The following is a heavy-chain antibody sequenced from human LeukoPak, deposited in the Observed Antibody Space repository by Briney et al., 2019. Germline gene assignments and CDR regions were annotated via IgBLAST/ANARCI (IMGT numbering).Heavy chain of an antibody. CDR1: KFTLSNYW. Sequence: PGGSLRLSCTSSKFTLSNYWMHWVRQAPGKGLVWVSHINTDGTITTYADSAKGRFTISRDNAKNTLYLQMNSLRAEDTAVYYCARDRSSGFYSSPVFDFWGQGSLVTVSS. CDR3: ARDRSSGFYSSPVFDF. J-gene: IGHJ4*02. D-gene: IGHD3-22*01. V-gene: IGHV3-74*03. CDR2: INTDGTIT.